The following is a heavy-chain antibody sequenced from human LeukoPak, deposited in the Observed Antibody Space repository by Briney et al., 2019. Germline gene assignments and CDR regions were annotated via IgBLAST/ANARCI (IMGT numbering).Heavy chain of an antibody. D-gene: IGHD5/OR15-5a*01. Sequence: PSETLSLTCTVSGGSISSYYWSWIRQPPGKGLEWIGYIYYSGSTNYNPSLKSRVTISVDTSKSQFSLKLSSVTAADTAVYYCARTLAFFDIVSTTYYFDYWGQGTLVTVSP. V-gene: IGHV4-59*01. J-gene: IGHJ4*02. CDR1: GGSISSYY. CDR2: IYYSGST. CDR3: ARTLAFFDIVSTTYYFDY.